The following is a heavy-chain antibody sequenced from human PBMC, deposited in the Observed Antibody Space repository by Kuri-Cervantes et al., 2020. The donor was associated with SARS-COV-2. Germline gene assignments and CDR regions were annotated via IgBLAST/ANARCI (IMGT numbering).Heavy chain of an antibody. J-gene: IGHJ4*02. Sequence: GESLKISCAASGFTVNNNYMAWVRQAPGKGLQWVSIIYGEGSTLYADSVKGRFTISRDNSRNTLFLQMNSLRIEDTALYYCARVGSGPGGVDHWGQGTLVTVSS. CDR1: GFTVNNNY. D-gene: IGHD6-19*01. V-gene: IGHV3-66*02. CDR2: IYGEGST. CDR3: ARVGSGPGGVDH.